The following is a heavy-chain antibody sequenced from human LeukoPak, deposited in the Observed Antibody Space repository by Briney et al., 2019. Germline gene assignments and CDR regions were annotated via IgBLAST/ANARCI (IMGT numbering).Heavy chain of an antibody. D-gene: IGHD3-22*01. CDR1: GGTFSSYA. Sequence: SVKVSCKASGGTFSSYAISWVRQAPGQGLEWMGGIIPIFGTANYAQKFQGRVTITADKSTSTVYMELSSLRSEDTAVYYCAREADYYDSSGYYFDYWGQGTLVTVSS. CDR3: AREADYYDSSGYYFDY. CDR2: IIPIFGTA. J-gene: IGHJ4*02. V-gene: IGHV1-69*06.